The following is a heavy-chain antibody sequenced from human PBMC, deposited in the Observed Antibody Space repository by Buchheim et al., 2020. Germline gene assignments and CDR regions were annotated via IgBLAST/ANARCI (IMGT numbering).Heavy chain of an antibody. D-gene: IGHD7-27*01. CDR1: GFSFSSYW. CDR3: ARVSNWDLDH. Sequence: EVQLVESRGGLVQPGGSLSLSCAASGFSFSSYWMSWVRQAPGKGLEWVASIKQDGHDKYYVDSLKGRFTISRDNAKTSLFLQIDSLRAEDTAVYYCARVSNWDLDHWGQGTL. CDR2: IKQDGHDK. V-gene: IGHV3-7*01. J-gene: IGHJ4*02.